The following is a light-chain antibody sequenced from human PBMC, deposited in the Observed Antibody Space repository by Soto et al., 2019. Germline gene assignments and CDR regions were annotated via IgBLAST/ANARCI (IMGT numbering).Light chain of an antibody. CDR2: EVT. J-gene: IGLJ1*01. CDR3: SSFTNSGTLYV. V-gene: IGLV2-14*01. Sequence: QSVLTQPASVSGSPGQSITISCTGTSNDIGGYKYVSWYQQHPGKVPKLMIYEVTYRPSGVSDRFSGSKSGNTASLTVSGLQAEDEADYYCSSFTNSGTLYVFGSGTKVTAL. CDR1: SNDIGGYKY.